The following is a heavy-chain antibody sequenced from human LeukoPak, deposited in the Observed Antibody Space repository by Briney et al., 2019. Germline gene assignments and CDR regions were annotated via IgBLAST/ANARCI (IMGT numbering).Heavy chain of an antibody. CDR2: IKSDGSGT. CDR1: GLTFSTSW. Sequence: AGGSLRLSCAASGLTFSTSWMHWVRQAPGKGLVWVSRIKSDGSGTIYADSVKGRFTISRDNAKNTLYLQMNSLRAEDTAVYYCARGWFGQSPSYGMDVWGQGTTVTVSS. J-gene: IGHJ6*02. D-gene: IGHD3-10*01. CDR3: ARGWFGQSPSYGMDV. V-gene: IGHV3-74*01.